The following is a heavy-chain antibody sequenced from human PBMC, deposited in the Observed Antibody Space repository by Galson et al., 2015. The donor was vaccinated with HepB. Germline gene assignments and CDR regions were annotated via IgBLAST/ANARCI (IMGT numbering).Heavy chain of an antibody. V-gene: IGHV3-73*01. J-gene: IGHJ4*02. CDR3: IRMADLSGYSST. D-gene: IGHD6-13*01. Sequence: SLRLSCAASGFTFSGSAIDWVRQTSGKGLEWVGLIRSKASNYATVYAASLKGRFTISRDDSKNTAYLHMKSLKTEDTAVYYCIRMADLSGYSSTWGQGTLVTVSS. CDR2: IRSKASNYAT. CDR1: GFTFSGSA.